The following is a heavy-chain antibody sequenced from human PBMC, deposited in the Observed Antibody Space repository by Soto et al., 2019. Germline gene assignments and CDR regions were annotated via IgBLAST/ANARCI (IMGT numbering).Heavy chain of an antibody. J-gene: IGHJ4*02. Sequence: QVQLVESGGGVVQPGRSLRLSCAASGFPFSSYGMHWVREAPGKGLEWVAVISYDGSNQYYADSVKGRFTISRDNSASTLYLQMNSLRPEDTALYYCVGGQYDFDYRGQGTLVTVSP. CDR3: VGGQYDFDY. CDR2: ISYDGSNQ. V-gene: IGHV3-30*03. CDR1: GFPFSSYG. D-gene: IGHD3-10*01.